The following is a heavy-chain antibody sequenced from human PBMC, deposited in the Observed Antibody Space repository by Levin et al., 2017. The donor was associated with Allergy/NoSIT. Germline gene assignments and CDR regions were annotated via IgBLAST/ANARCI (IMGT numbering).Heavy chain of an antibody. CDR3: ARDLVHVAGRGYDY. CDR1: GFTFSSYS. Sequence: GGSLRLSCAASGFTFSSYSMNWVRQAPGKGLEWVSSISSSSSYIYYADSVKGRFTISRDNAKNSLYLQMNSLRAEDTAVYYCARDLVHVAGRGYDYWGQGTLVTVSS. CDR2: ISSSSSYI. V-gene: IGHV3-21*01. J-gene: IGHJ4*02. D-gene: IGHD6-19*01.